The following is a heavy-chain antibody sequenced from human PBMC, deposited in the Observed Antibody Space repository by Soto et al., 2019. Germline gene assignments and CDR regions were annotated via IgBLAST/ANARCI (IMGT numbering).Heavy chain of an antibody. CDR2: IYYSGST. D-gene: IGHD4-4*01. Sequence: SETLSLTCTVSGGSISSGGYYWSWIRQHPGKGLEWIGYIYYSGSTYYNPSLKSRVTISVDTSKNQFSLKLSSVTAADTAVYYCAHSDYRYWFDPWGQGTLVTVSS. CDR3: AHSDYRYWFDP. J-gene: IGHJ5*02. CDR1: GGSISSGGYY. V-gene: IGHV4-31*03.